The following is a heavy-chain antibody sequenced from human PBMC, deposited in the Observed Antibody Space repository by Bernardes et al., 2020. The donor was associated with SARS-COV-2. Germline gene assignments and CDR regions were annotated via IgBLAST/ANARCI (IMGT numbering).Heavy chain of an antibody. V-gene: IGHV1-2*04. D-gene: IGHD4-4*01. Sequence: ASVKVSCKASGYTFTDYYIHWVRQAPGQGLEWMGWINPNTGGTNYAQKFQGWVTMTRDTSISTASMELSRLRSDDTAVYYCARDHSNWYFDLWGRGNLVTVSS. CDR1: GYTFTDYY. CDR2: INPNTGGT. CDR3: ARDHSNWYFDL. J-gene: IGHJ2*01.